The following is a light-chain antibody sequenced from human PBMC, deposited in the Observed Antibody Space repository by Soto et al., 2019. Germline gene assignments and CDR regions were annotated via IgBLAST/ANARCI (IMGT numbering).Light chain of an antibody. J-gene: IGLJ1*01. CDR2: EVS. V-gene: IGLV2-8*01. CDR3: SSYAGSNIHYV. Sequence: QSVLTQPPSASGSPGQSVTISFTGTSSDVGGYNYVSWYQQHPGKAPKLMIYEVSKRPSGVPDRFSGSKSGNTASLTVSGLQAEDEADYYCSSYAGSNIHYVFGTGTKLTVL. CDR1: SSDVGGYNY.